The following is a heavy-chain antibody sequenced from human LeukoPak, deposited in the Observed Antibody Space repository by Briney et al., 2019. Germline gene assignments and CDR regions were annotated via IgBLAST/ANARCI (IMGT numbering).Heavy chain of an antibody. CDR3: ARGSGSSWYFYFDY. CDR2: IYSDGST. D-gene: IGHD6-13*01. V-gene: IGHV3-53*01. J-gene: IGHJ4*02. CDR1: GFTVRSNY. Sequence: GGSLRLSCAASGFTVRSNYMSWVRQAPGKGLEWVSEIYSDGSTYYAASVEGRFSISRDNSKNTVYLQMSSLRAEDTAVYYCARGSGSSWYFYFDYWGQGTLVTVSS.